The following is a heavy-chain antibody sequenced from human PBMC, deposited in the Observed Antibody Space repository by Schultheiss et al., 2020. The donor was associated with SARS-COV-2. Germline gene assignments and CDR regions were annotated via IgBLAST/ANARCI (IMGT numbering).Heavy chain of an antibody. J-gene: IGHJ3*02. Sequence: SQTLSLTCAISGDSVSSNSAAWNWIRQSPSRGLEWLGRTYYRSKWYNDYAVSVKSRITINPDTSKNQFSLKLSSVTAADTAVYYCARDVVEQEAFDIWGQGTMVTVSS. CDR3: ARDVVEQEAFDI. CDR2: TYYRSKWYN. D-gene: IGHD6-13*01. V-gene: IGHV6-1*01. CDR1: GDSVSSNSAA.